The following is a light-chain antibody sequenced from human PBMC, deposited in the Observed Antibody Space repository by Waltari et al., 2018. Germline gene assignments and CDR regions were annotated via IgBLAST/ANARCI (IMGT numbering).Light chain of an antibody. CDR2: GTS. CDR1: QSVTSIS. CDR3: QKYDGDVVT. V-gene: IGKV3-20*01. J-gene: IGKJ4*01. Sequence: EIVLTQSPGTLSLSPGERATLSCRASQSVTSISSTWYQQKLGQAPRLLIYGTSPTATGIQDRFSVCGSWTDFTLTISRLEREVFAVYYWQKYDGDVVTFGGGTKVKI.